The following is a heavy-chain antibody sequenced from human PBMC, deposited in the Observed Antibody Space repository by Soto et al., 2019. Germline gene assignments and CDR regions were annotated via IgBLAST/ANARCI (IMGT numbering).Heavy chain of an antibody. CDR3: AKDAHSSGWYVGFRYYYYGMDV. D-gene: IGHD6-19*01. CDR1: GFTFSSYA. Sequence: GGSLRLSCAAPGFTFSSYAMSWVRHAPGKGLEWVSAISGSGGSTYYADSVKGRFTISRDNSKNTLYLQMNSLRAEDTAVYYCAKDAHSSGWYVGFRYYYYGMDVWGQGTTVTVSS. V-gene: IGHV3-23*01. CDR2: ISGSGGST. J-gene: IGHJ6*02.